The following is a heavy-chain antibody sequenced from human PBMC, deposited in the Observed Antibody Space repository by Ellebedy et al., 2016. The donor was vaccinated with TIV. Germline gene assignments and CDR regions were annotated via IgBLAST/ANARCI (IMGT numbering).Heavy chain of an antibody. CDR2: FFYYRGT. V-gene: IGHV4-59*01. Sequence: MPSETLSLTCTVSGGSMKNYYWLWIRQPPGKGLEFIGQFFYYRGTNYNPSLNSRVTMSVETSKNQFSLQVNSVTAADTAVYYCARAVPDRPPDYWGQGTLVTVSS. D-gene: IGHD6-6*01. J-gene: IGHJ4*02. CDR1: GGSMKNYY. CDR3: ARAVPDRPPDY.